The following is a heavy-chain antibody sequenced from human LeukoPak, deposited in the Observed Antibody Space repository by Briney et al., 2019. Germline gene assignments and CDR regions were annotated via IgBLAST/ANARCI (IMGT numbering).Heavy chain of an antibody. Sequence: GGSLRLSCAASGFTVSIYWMHCVPQAPGKGLVWVSRINSDGSSTSYADSVKGRFTISRDNAKNTLYLQMNSLRAEHTAVYCCARGGGGYHNWFAAWGQGTLVTV. J-gene: IGHJ5*02. CDR1: GFTVSIYW. CDR2: INSDGSST. V-gene: IGHV3-74*01. D-gene: IGHD3-22*01. CDR3: ARGGGGYHNWFAA.